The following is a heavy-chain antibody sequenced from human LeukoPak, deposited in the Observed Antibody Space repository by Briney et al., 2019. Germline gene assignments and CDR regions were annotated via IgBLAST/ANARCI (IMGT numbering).Heavy chain of an antibody. J-gene: IGHJ5*02. CDR2: IYYSGST. D-gene: IGHD3-3*01. V-gene: IGHV4-59*01. CDR3: ARSEDFWSGYFSFNWFDP. Sequence: SETLSLTCTASGGSISSYYWSWIRQPPGKGLEWIGYIYYSGSTNYNPSLKSRVTISVDTSKNQFSLKLSSVTAADTAVYYCARSEDFWSGYFSFNWFDPWGQGTLVTVSS. CDR1: GGSISSYY.